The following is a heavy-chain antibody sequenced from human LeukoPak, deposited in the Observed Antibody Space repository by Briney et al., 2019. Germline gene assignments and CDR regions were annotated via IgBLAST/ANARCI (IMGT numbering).Heavy chain of an antibody. CDR1: GFTFSSYA. Sequence: GGSLRLSCAASGFTFSSYAMTWVRQAPGKGLEWVSAISDSGRSTYYADSVKGRFTISRDISKSTLYLQMNSLRAEDTALYYCARGQKWELPLDFWGQGTLVTVSS. CDR2: ISDSGRST. D-gene: IGHD1-26*01. CDR3: ARGQKWELPLDF. V-gene: IGHV3-23*01. J-gene: IGHJ4*02.